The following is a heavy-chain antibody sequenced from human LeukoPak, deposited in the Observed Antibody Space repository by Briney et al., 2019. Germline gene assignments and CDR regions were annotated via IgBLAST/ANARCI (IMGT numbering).Heavy chain of an antibody. CDR2: ISGSGGNT. CDR1: GFTFSSYA. V-gene: IGHV3-23*01. CDR3: AKDLGCSSTSCYNFDY. D-gene: IGHD2-2*02. J-gene: IGHJ4*02. Sequence: GGSLRLSCAASGFTFSSYAMSWVRQAPGKGLKWVSAISGSGGNTYYADSVKGRFPISRDNSKNTLYLQLNSLRAEDTAVHYCAKDLGCSSTSCYNFDYWGQGTLVTVSS.